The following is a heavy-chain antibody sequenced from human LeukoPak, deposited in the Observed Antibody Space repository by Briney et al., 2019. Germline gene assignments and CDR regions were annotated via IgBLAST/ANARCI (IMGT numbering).Heavy chain of an antibody. CDR1: GGSISSYY. J-gene: IGHJ3*02. CDR2: IYYSGST. V-gene: IGHV4-59*08. Sequence: SETLPLTCTVSGGSISSYYWSWIRQPPGKGLEWIGYIYYSGSTNYNPSLKSRVTISVDTSKNQFSLKLSSVTAADTAVYYCAGHNIAAAEAFDIWGQGTMVTVSS. D-gene: IGHD6-13*01. CDR3: AGHNIAAAEAFDI.